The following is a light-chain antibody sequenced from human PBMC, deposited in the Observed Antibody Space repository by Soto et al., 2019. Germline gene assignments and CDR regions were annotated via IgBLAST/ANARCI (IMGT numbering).Light chain of an antibody. CDR1: QSISSSF. V-gene: IGKV3-20*01. Sequence: EIVLTQSPGILSLSPGERASLSCGASQSISSSFLAWYQQKPGQAPRLVIYGASSRATGIPDRFSGSGSGTDFTLTISRLEPEDSAVYYCQQYGFEPLTFGGGTKVDIK. CDR3: QQYGFEPLT. J-gene: IGKJ4*01. CDR2: GAS.